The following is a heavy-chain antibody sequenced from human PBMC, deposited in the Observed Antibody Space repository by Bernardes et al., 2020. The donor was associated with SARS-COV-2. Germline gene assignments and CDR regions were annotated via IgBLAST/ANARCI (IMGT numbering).Heavy chain of an antibody. CDR3: AHSPKGIDCSSTSCLCWLDP. Sequence: SVATLLKPTQALTLPSTFSAFSLSPSGVGVGWIRQPPVKALEWPALIYWNDEKRYSPSLKCRLTITKDTSKNQVVLTMTNMDPVDTATYYCAHSPKGIDCSSTSCLCWLDPGGQGTLVTASS. CDR1: AFSLSPSGVG. CDR2: IYWNDEK. J-gene: IGHJ5*02. V-gene: IGHV2-5*01. D-gene: IGHD2-2*01.